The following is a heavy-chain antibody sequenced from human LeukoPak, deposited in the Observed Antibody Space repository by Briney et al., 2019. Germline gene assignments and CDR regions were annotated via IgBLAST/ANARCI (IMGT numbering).Heavy chain of an antibody. J-gene: IGHJ4*02. CDR2: INPNSGGT. D-gene: IGHD2-2*01. V-gene: IGHV1-2*02. CDR3: ARGCSSTSCPWGL. Sequence: ASVKVSCKASGYTFTGYYMHWVRQAPGQGLEWMGWINPNSGGTNYAQKFQGRVTMTRDTSISTAYMELSRLRSDDTAVYYYARGCSSTSCPWGLWGQGTLVTVSS. CDR1: GYTFTGYY.